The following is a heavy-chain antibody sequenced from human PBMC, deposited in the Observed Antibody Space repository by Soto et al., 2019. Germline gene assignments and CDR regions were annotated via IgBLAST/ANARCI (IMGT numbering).Heavy chain of an antibody. CDR2: IYYSGST. J-gene: IGHJ4*02. CDR1: GGSISSYY. CDR3: ARVRGFGERSNVEFDY. V-gene: IGHV4-59*01. D-gene: IGHD3-10*01. Sequence: SETLSLTCTVSGGSISSYYWSWIRQPPGKGLEWIGYIYYSGSTNYNPSLKSRVTISVDTSRNQFSLKLSSVTAADTAVYYCARVRGFGERSNVEFDYWGQGTLVTVSS.